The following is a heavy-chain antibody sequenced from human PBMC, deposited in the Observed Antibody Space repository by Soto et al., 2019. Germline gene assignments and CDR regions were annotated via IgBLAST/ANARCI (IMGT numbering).Heavy chain of an antibody. CDR3: ARSWLVRFHRSGP. J-gene: IGHJ5*02. CDR1: GGSFSGYY. CDR2: INHSGST. V-gene: IGHV4-34*01. Sequence: SETLSLTCAVYGGSFSGYYWSWIRQPPGKGLEWIGEINHSGSTNYNPSLKSRVTVSVDTSKNQFSLKLSSVTAADTAVYYCARSWLVRFHRSGPWGQGTLVTVSS. D-gene: IGHD6-6*01.